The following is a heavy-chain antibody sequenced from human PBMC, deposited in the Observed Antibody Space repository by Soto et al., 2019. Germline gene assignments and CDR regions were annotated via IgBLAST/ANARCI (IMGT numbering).Heavy chain of an antibody. Sequence: WRSLRLSCAASGFTFSSYGMHWVRQAPGKGLEWVAVISYDGSNKYYADSVKGRFTISRDNSKNTLYLQMNSLRAEDTAVYYCAKDRCSSTSCYHFDYWGQGTLVTVSS. CDR2: ISYDGSNK. D-gene: IGHD2-2*01. V-gene: IGHV3-30*18. J-gene: IGHJ4*02. CDR1: GFTFSSYG. CDR3: AKDRCSSTSCYHFDY.